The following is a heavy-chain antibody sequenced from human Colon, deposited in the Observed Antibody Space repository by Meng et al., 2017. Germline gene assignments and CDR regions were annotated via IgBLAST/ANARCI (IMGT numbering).Heavy chain of an antibody. V-gene: IGHV5-51*01. Sequence: MVSCNGSEYTFNNYWNAWLRQMPGKGLEWMGIIYPDDSDTTYSPSFEGHVTTTADKYVNTAYLQWSSMKASDEAMYFCARQAGSSSGYYYFDFWGQGTLVTVSS. CDR3: ARQAGSSSGYYYFDF. D-gene: IGHD6-19*01. CDR2: IYPDDSDT. J-gene: IGHJ4*02. CDR1: EYTFNNYW.